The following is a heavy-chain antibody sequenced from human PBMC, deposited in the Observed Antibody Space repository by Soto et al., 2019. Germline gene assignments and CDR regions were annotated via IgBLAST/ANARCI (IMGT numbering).Heavy chain of an antibody. D-gene: IGHD1-26*01. CDR3: ARPSRGSYFNY. CDR2: ICPGVSDT. CDR1: GYNFTNYS. J-gene: IGHJ4*02. Sequence: PGESLKISCKGCGYNFTNYSIGWVRQMPGNGLPWLGIICPGVSDTRYSRSCQGQFTIAAYRSISTAYLQWSSLKASDTAMYYCARPSRGSYFNYWGQGTLVTVAS. V-gene: IGHV5-51*01.